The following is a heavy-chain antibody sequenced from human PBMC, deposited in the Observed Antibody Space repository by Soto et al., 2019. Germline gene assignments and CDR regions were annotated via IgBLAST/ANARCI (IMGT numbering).Heavy chain of an antibody. Sequence: PSETLSLTCAVSGASISTTNWWSWVRQPPGMGLEWVGEIYSSGSTNYNPSLKSRISISLDKSKNEFSLTLNSVTAADTAVYYCARGGVSNWLRIFHQWGQGTLVTVS. V-gene: IGHV4-4*02. J-gene: IGHJ1*01. CDR3: ARGGVSNWLRIFHQ. CDR2: IYSSGST. D-gene: IGHD6-13*01. CDR1: GASISTTNW.